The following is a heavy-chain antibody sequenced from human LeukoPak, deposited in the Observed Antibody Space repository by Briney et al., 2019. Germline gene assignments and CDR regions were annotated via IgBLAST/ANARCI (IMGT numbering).Heavy chain of an antibody. D-gene: IGHD1-26*01. V-gene: IGHV3-23*01. Sequence: GGSLRLSCAASGFTFSNAWMSWVRQAPGKGLEWLSGVSPPGGGTYYADSVKGRFTISRDDSKNTLSLQMNSLRAEDTAVYYCAKDKTGATRRPYYFDYWGQGTLVTVSS. CDR1: GFTFSNAW. CDR3: AKDKTGATRRPYYFDY. CDR2: VSPPGGGT. J-gene: IGHJ4*02.